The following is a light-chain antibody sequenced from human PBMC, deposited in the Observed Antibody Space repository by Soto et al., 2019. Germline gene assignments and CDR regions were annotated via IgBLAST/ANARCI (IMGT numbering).Light chain of an antibody. V-gene: IGKV3D-20*02. Sequence: EIVLTPSPGTLSLSPVERATLSCRSSQSVSSSHLAWYQQKPGQAPRLLISGASSRATGIPDRFTGSGSGTDFTLTISSLEPEDFAVYYGQHRGNWPGTFGPGTKVDIK. CDR2: GAS. CDR3: QHRGNWPGT. CDR1: QSVSSSH. J-gene: IGKJ3*01.